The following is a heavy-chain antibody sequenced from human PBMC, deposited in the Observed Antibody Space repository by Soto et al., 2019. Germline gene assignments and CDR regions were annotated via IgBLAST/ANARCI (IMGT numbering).Heavy chain of an antibody. CDR1: GFTFSSYA. V-gene: IGHV3-30-3*01. Sequence: QVQLVESGGGVVQPGRSLRLSCAASGFTFSSYAMHWVRQAPGKGLEWVAVISYDGSNKYYADSVKGRFTISRDNSKNTLYLQMNSLRAEDTAVYYCARDRGEYSSPLDYWGQGTLVTVSS. CDR3: ARDRGEYSSPLDY. J-gene: IGHJ4*02. CDR2: ISYDGSNK. D-gene: IGHD6-6*01.